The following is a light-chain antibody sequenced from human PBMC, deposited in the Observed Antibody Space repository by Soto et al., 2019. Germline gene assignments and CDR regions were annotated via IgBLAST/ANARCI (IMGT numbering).Light chain of an antibody. CDR2: DGT. CDR3: QQYFNPRT. CDR1: QHLSDY. Sequence: TQSSASLSSSVGARVTITCQESQHLSDYLNWSQQQPGTDPNLLIYDGTKLETGVPSRLSGSGSGTEFTFSITSMTPDYNATNDSQQYFNPRTFGGGTKVDIK. J-gene: IGKJ4*01. V-gene: IGKV1-33*01.